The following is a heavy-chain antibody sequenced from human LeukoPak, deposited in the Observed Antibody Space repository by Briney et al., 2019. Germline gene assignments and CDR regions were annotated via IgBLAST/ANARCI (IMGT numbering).Heavy chain of an antibody. Sequence: GGSLRLSCAASGFIFSSYGMHWVRQAPGKGLEWVAFIRYDGSNKYYADSVKGRFTISRDNAKNTLYLQMNSLRAEDTAVYYCARVSYYYGSGSYRPTAVYYFDYWGQGTLVTVSS. CDR1: GFIFSSYG. CDR2: IRYDGSNK. V-gene: IGHV3-30*02. J-gene: IGHJ4*02. D-gene: IGHD3-10*01. CDR3: ARVSYYYGSGSYRPTAVYYFDY.